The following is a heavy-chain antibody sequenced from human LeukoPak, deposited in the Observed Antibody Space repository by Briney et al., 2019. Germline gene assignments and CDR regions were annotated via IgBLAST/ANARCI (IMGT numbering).Heavy chain of an antibody. CDR3: TTQRYCSGGSCSGY. CDR2: IKSKTEGGTT. V-gene: IGHV3-15*01. Sequence: GGSLRLSCAASGFTFSNAWMSWPRQAPAKGLEWVGRIKSKTEGGTTDYAAPVTGRFTISRDDSKNTLYLQMNSLKTEDTAVYYCTTQRYCSGGSCSGYWGQGTLVTVSS. CDR1: GFTFSNAW. D-gene: IGHD2-15*01. J-gene: IGHJ4*02.